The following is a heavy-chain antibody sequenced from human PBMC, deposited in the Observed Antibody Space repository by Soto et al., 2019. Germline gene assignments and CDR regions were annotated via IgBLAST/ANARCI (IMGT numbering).Heavy chain of an antibody. CDR3: ARDPPGGSRDY. D-gene: IGHD1-26*01. CDR2: IIPILGIA. Sequence: ASVKVSCKASGGTFSSYTISWVRQAPGQGLEWMGRIIPILGIANYAQKFQGRVTITADKSTSTAYMELSSLRSEDTAVYYCARDPPGGSRDYWGQGILVTVSS. J-gene: IGHJ4*02. V-gene: IGHV1-69*04. CDR1: GGTFSSYT.